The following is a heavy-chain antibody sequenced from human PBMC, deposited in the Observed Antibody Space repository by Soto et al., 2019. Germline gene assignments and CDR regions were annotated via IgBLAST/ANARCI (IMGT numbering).Heavy chain of an antibody. CDR2: ISAYNGNT. CDR1: GYTFSSYH. CDR3: ARDLPPVDY. J-gene: IGHJ4*02. V-gene: IGHV1-18*01. Sequence: QIQLVQSGAEVKKPGASVKVSCKASGYTFSSYHITWVRQAPGQGLEWMGWISAYNGNTNYSHNLQGRVTMTTDPSTSTAYRELRSQRSGDRAVYYCARDLPPVDYWAQGTRVTVSS.